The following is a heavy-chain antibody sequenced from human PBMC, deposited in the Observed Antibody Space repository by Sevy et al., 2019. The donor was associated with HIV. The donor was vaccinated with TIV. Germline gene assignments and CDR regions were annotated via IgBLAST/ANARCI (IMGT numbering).Heavy chain of an antibody. Sequence: SETLSLTCTVSGSSINSGGYYWNWIRHHPGKGLEWIGYIHYSGSTYYNTSLKSRITISLDTSKNQLSLKVTSVTAADTAVYYCAGETAPGTIHWGQGALVTVSS. CDR3: AGETAPGTIH. D-gene: IGHD6-13*01. J-gene: IGHJ4*02. CDR2: IHYSGST. CDR1: GSSINSGGYY. V-gene: IGHV4-31*03.